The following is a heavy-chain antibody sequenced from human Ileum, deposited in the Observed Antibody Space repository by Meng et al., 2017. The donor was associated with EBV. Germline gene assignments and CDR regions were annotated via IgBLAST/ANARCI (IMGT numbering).Heavy chain of an antibody. Sequence: QLTLDESAPPLVKPPQTLPLPCRVSGFSLSTNGVGVGWIRQPPGKALEWLALIYYDDYQRYIPSLKTRLTITRVTSKSQVVLAMTNMDPVDTATYYCAHKPSGEDFFDYWGQGTLVTVSS. D-gene: IGHD3-16*01. CDR1: GFSLSTNGVG. V-gene: IGHV2-5*02. J-gene: IGHJ4*02. CDR2: IYYDDYQ. CDR3: AHKPSGEDFFDY.